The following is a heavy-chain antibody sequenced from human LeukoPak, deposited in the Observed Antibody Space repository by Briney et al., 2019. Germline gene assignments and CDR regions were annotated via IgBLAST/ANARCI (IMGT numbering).Heavy chain of an antibody. CDR1: GFTFSSDW. Sequence: PRGSLRLSCAASGFTFSSDWMTWVRQAPGKGLEWVANIKQDGSAKYYVDSVKGRFTISRDNAKSSLYLQMNSLRAEDTAVYYCAREVGGDAFDIWGQGTMVTVSS. CDR2: IKQDGSAK. V-gene: IGHV3-7*01. CDR3: AREVGGDAFDI. J-gene: IGHJ3*02. D-gene: IGHD3-10*01.